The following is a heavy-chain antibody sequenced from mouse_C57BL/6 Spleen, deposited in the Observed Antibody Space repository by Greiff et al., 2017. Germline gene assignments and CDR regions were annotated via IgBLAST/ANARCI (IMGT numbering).Heavy chain of an antibody. CDR2: INPNNGGT. CDR3: ATMVTTGGKSWYAMDY. V-gene: IGHV1-26*01. J-gene: IGHJ4*01. D-gene: IGHD2-2*01. CDR1: GYTFTDYY. Sequence: VQLQQSGPELVKPGASVKISCKASGYTFTDYYMNWVKQSHGKSLEWIGDINPNNGGTSYNQKFKGKATLTVDKSSSTAYMELRSLTSEDSAVYYFATMVTTGGKSWYAMDYWGQGTSVTVSS.